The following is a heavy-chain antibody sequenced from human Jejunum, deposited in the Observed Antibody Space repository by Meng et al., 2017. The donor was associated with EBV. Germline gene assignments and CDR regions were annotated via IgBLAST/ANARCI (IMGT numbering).Heavy chain of an antibody. J-gene: IGHJ4*02. CDR2: TYKSGSD. CDR1: GGSISDSNYY. Sequence: LQLQESGPGLLQPSETLSLTCPVSGGSISDSNYYWGWIRQPPGKGLEWIGSTYKSGSDYYTPSLKSRVTMSIDTSKNQFSLKLRSVTAADTAVYYCARVGPPRIVATIDYWGQGTLVTVSS. D-gene: IGHD5-12*01. V-gene: IGHV4-39*07. CDR3: ARVGPPRIVATIDY.